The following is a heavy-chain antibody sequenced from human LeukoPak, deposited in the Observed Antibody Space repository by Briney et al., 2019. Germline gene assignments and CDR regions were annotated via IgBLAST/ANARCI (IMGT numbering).Heavy chain of an antibody. V-gene: IGHV3-11*05. Sequence: GGSLRLSCAASGFTFSDYYMSWIRQAPGKGLECISYISGSSVYIRYADSVKGRFTVSRDNARNSLYLQMNGLSANDTAVYYCARASSGIIDSWGQGTLVTVSS. CDR1: GFTFSDYY. J-gene: IGHJ4*02. CDR2: ISGSSVYI. CDR3: ARASSGIIDS.